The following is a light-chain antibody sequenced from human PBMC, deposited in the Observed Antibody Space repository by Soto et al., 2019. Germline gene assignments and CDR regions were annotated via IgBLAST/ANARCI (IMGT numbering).Light chain of an antibody. CDR3: SSYTSSSNPDVV. CDR2: EVS. V-gene: IGLV2-14*01. Sequence: QSVLTQPASVSGSPGQSITISCTGTSSDVGGYNYVSWYQQHPGKAPKLMIYEVSNRPSGVSNRFSGSKSGNTASLTISGLQAEDEADYYCSSYTSSSNPDVVFGGGTKLTVL. CDR1: SSDVGGYNY. J-gene: IGLJ2*01.